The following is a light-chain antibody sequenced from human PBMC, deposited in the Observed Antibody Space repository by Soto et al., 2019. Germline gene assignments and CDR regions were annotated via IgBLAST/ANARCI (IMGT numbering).Light chain of an antibody. CDR3: QQRRDWPLT. V-gene: IGKV3-11*01. J-gene: IGKJ4*01. CDR1: QSINNY. CDR2: DAS. Sequence: EIVLTQSPATLSLSPGERATLSCRASQSINNYLIWYQQKPGQAPRLLIHDASSRATGIPARFSGSGSGTDFTRTISSLETEDFAVYYCQQRRDWPLTFGGGTNVE.